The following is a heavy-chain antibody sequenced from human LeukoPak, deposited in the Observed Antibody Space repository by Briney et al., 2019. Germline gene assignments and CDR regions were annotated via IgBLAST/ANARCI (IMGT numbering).Heavy chain of an antibody. V-gene: IGHV3-33*08. D-gene: IGHD2-2*01. CDR2: IWYSESRR. J-gene: IGHJ3*02. CDR1: GFNFSNYG. CDR3: ARGNSHCTSASCYTGAFDN. Sequence: GGSLRLSCVTSGFNFSNYGMHWVRQAPGKGLEWVAVIWYSESRRYYSDSVQGRFFISRDNSKNTLYLQMNSLRAEDTAVYYCARGNSHCTSASCYTGAFDNWGQGTLVTVSS.